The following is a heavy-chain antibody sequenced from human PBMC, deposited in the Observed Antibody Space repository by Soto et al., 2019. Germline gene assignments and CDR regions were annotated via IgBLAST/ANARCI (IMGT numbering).Heavy chain of an antibody. CDR3: AKSGGTGVYYYYMDV. J-gene: IGHJ6*03. V-gene: IGHV3-23*01. CDR1: GLTFSSYA. CDR2: ISGSGGST. Sequence: GGSLRLSCAASGLTFSSYAMSWVRQAPGKGLEWVSVISGSGGSTNYADSVKGRFTISRDNSKNTMYLQMNSLRAEDTAVYYCAKSGGTGVYYYYMDVWGKGTKVTVSS. D-gene: IGHD6-19*01.